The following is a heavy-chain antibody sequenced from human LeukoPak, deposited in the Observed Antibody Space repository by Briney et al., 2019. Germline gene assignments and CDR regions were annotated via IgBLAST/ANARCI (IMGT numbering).Heavy chain of an antibody. D-gene: IGHD6-25*01. CDR1: GYTFTSYG. V-gene: IGHV1-18*01. CDR3: ARDLHSHKRPGRRPYNWFDP. Sequence: VASVTVSCKASGYTFTSYGISWVRQAPGQGLEWMGWISAYNGNTNYAQKLQGRVTMTTDTSTSTAYMELRSLRSDDTAVYYCARDLHSHKRPGRRPYNWFDPWGQGTLVTVSS. J-gene: IGHJ5*02. CDR2: ISAYNGNT.